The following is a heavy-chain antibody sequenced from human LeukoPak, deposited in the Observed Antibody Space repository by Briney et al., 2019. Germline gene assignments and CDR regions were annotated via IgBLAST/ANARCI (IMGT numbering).Heavy chain of an antibody. CDR2: FDPEDGET. CDR1: GYTLTELS. D-gene: IGHD6-6*01. CDR3: ARDGKQLDNFDY. V-gene: IGHV1-24*01. J-gene: IGHJ4*02. Sequence: ASVKVSCKVSGYTLTELSMHWVRQAPGKGLEWMGGFDPEDGETIYAQKFQGRVTMTTDTSTSTAYMELRSLRSGDTAVYYCARDGKQLDNFDYWGQGTLVTVSS.